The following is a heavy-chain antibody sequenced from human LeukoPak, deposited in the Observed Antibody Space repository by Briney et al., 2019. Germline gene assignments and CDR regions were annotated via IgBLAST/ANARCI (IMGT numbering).Heavy chain of an antibody. CDR2: FYYTGNT. CDR1: GGSISSSSYY. V-gene: IGHV4-39*06. CDR3: ARINGHFYDVL. J-gene: IGHJ4*02. D-gene: IGHD3-22*01. Sequence: SETLSLTCTVSGGSISSSSYYWGWIRQPPGKGPEWIGSFYYTGNTYHNPSLQSRVTISADTSKNQLPLNLASVAAADTAVYYCARINGHFYDVLWGQGTLVTVSS.